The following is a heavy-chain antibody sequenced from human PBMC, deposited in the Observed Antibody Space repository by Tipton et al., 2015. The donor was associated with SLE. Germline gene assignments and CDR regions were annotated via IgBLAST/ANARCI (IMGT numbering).Heavy chain of an antibody. CDR2: IYYSGST. Sequence: LRLSCTVSGGSISSYYWSWIRQPPGKGLEWIGYIYYSGSTYYNPSLKSRVTISVDTSKNQFSLKLSSVTAADTAVYYCARDLIRAGYFDYWGQGTLVTVSS. V-gene: IGHV4-59*12. CDR1: GGSISSYY. J-gene: IGHJ4*02. D-gene: IGHD3-10*01. CDR3: ARDLIRAGYFDY.